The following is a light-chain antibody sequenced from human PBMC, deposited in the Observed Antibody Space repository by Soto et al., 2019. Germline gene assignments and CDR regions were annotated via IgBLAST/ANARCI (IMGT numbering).Light chain of an antibody. V-gene: IGKV3-15*01. CDR3: QQYNNWPAWT. J-gene: IGKJ1*01. CDR2: GAS. Sequence: DIVMTQSPATLSVAPGERVTFSCRASQGVSRKLAWYQHKPGQAPRLLISGASTGATGIPARFSGSGSGTEFTLTISSLQSEDFAVYYCQQYNNWPAWTFGQGTKVEIK. CDR1: QGVSRK.